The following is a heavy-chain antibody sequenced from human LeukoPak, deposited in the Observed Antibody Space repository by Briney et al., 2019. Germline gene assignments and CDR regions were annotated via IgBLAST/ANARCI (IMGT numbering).Heavy chain of an antibody. Sequence: PGGALRLSFAAPGFPLSSYALTWVRPAPGEGLQGVFAISGSGGSTYYADSVKGRFTISRDNSKNTLYLQMNSLRAEDTAVYYCAKLSAVVMVVATVDYWGQGTLVTVSS. CDR2: ISGSGGST. CDR1: GFPLSSYA. V-gene: IGHV3-23*01. D-gene: IGHD2-15*01. CDR3: AKLSAVVMVVATVDY. J-gene: IGHJ4*02.